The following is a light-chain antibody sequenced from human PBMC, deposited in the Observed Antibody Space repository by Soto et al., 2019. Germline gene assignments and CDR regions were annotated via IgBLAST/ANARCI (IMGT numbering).Light chain of an antibody. V-gene: IGKV1-27*01. CDR1: QGISNY. Sequence: DIQMTQSPSSLSASVGDRVTITCRASQGISNYLAWYQQKPGKVPKLLIYAASTLQSGVPSRFSGSGSGTDFNLTISSLQPEDVATYYCQKYNSALWTVGQGTKVEIK. CDR2: AAS. CDR3: QKYNSALWT. J-gene: IGKJ1*01.